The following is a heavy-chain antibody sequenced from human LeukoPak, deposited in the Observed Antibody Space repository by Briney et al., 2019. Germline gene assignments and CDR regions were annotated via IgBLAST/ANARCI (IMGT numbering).Heavy chain of an antibody. Sequence: SETLSLTCTVSGGSISSYYWSWIRQPPGKGLEWIGYIYYSGSTNYNPSLKSRVTISVDTSKNQFSLKLSSVTAADTAVYYCARRNYDSGVYSPYWGQGTLVTVSS. J-gene: IGHJ4*02. D-gene: IGHD3-22*01. CDR1: GGSISSYY. CDR2: IYYSGST. V-gene: IGHV4-59*08. CDR3: ARRNYDSGVYSPY.